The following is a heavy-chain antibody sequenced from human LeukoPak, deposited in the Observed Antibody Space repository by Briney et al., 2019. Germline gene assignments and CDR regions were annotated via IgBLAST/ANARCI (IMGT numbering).Heavy chain of an antibody. CDR2: INPNSGGT. CDR3: AREIEDIVVVPAAVHDY. D-gene: IGHD2-2*01. Sequence: ASVKVSCKASGYTFTAYYIHWVRQAPGQGLEWMGWINPNSGGTNYAQKFQGRVTMTRDTSISTAYMELSRLRSDDTAVYYCAREIEDIVVVPAAVHDYWGQGTLVTVSS. CDR1: GYTFTAYY. V-gene: IGHV1-2*02. J-gene: IGHJ4*02.